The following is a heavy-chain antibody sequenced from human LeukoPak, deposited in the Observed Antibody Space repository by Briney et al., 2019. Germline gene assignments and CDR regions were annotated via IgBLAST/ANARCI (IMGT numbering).Heavy chain of an antibody. Sequence: GGSLRLSCAASGFTFSSYWMSWVRQAPGKGLEWVANIKQDGSDKYYVDSVKGRFTISKDNAKNSLYLQMNNLSSEDTGVYYCAREDHSKYEYWGQGTLVTVSS. CDR1: GFTFSSYW. CDR3: AREDHSKYEY. V-gene: IGHV3-7*01. D-gene: IGHD4-11*01. J-gene: IGHJ4*02. CDR2: IKQDGSDK.